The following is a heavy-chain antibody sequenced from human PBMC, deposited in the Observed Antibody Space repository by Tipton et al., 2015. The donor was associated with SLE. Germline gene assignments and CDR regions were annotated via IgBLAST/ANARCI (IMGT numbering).Heavy chain of an antibody. V-gene: IGHV3-23*01. Sequence: SLRLSCAASGFTFSNYAMNWVRQTPGEGLEWVSAIGGNGDSTYYADSVKGRFTISRDNAKKSLYLQMNSLRAEDTAVYYCARGFLGMKAAQYYFDYWGQGTLVTVSS. D-gene: IGHD6-25*01. CDR3: ARGFLGMKAAQYYFDY. CDR1: GFTFSNYA. J-gene: IGHJ4*02. CDR2: IGGNGDST.